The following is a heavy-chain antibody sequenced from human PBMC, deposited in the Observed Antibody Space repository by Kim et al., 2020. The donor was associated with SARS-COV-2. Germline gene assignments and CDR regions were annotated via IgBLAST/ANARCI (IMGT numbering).Heavy chain of an antibody. J-gene: IGHJ6*03. CDR2: ISYDGSNK. CDR1: GFTFSSYA. CDR3: ARSGIAAAGTNYYMDV. D-gene: IGHD6-13*01. Sequence: GGSLRLSCAASGFTFSSYAMHWVRQAPGKGLEWVAVISYDGSNKYYADSVKGRFTISRDNSKNTLYLQMNSLRAEDTAVYYCARSGIAAAGTNYYMDVWGKGTTVTVSS. V-gene: IGHV3-30-3*01.